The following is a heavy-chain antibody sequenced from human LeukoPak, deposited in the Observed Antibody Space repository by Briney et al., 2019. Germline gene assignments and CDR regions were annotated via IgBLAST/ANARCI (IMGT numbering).Heavy chain of an antibody. CDR1: GFTFSTYG. CDR3: ARRRYSVYDFDY. V-gene: IGHV3-33*01. D-gene: IGHD5/OR15-5a*01. CDR2: IWSDGSNK. J-gene: IGHJ4*02. Sequence: GGSLRLSCAASGFTFSTYGMHWVRQAPGKGLEWVAVIWSDGSNKYYADSVKGRFTISRDNSKNTLYLQMNSLRAEDTAVYYCARRRYSVYDFDYWGQGTLVTVSS.